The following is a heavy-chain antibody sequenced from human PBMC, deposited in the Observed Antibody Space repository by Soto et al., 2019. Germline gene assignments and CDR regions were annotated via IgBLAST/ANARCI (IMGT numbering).Heavy chain of an antibody. D-gene: IGHD6-6*01. Sequence: GGSLRLSCAASGFTFSSYEMNWVRQAPGKGLEWVSYISSSGSTIYYADSVKGRFTISRDNAKNSLYLQMNSLRAEDTAVYYCARVPDSSSSGFDPWGQGTLVTGSS. CDR3: ARVPDSSSSGFDP. V-gene: IGHV3-48*03. CDR1: GFTFSSYE. CDR2: ISSSGSTI. J-gene: IGHJ5*02.